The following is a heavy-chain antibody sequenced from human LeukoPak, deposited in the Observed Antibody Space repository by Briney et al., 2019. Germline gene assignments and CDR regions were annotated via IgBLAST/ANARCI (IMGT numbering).Heavy chain of an antibody. D-gene: IGHD2-15*01. Sequence: SETLSLTCTVSGASISSGDYYWSWIRQPPGKGLEWIGYIHYSGNSYYNPSLKSRVTISIDTSKNQFSLKLSSVTAADTAVYYCARPKGRGCNGGTCYTDWFDPWGQGTLVTVS. CDR1: GASISSGDYY. CDR2: IHYSGNS. V-gene: IGHV4-30-4*01. CDR3: ARPKGRGCNGGTCYTDWFDP. J-gene: IGHJ5*02.